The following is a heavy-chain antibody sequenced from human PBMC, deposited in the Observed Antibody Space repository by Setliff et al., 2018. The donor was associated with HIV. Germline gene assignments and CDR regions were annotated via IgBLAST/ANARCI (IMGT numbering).Heavy chain of an antibody. CDR2: ISTPNGYT. CDR3: ARGGSYWGDAFDI. D-gene: IGHD1-26*01. J-gene: IGHJ3*02. CDR1: GYTFSSYE. Sequence: GASVKVSCKASGYTFSSYEISWVRQAPGQGLEWMGRISTPNGYTNYAQKLQGRVTVATDTSTSTAYMELRGLRSDDTAVYYCARGGSYWGDAFDIWGQGTMVTVSS. V-gene: IGHV1-18*01.